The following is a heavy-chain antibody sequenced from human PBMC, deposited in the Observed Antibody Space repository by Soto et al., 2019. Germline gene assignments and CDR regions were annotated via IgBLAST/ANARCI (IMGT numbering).Heavy chain of an antibody. CDR3: AHFGYSYGFGVY. V-gene: IGHV2-5*02. Sequence: QITLKESGPTLVKPTQTLTLTCTFSGFSLSTSGVGVGWIRQPPGKALEWLALIYWDDDKRYSPSLKSRLTIPKDTSKYLVVLTMTNMDPVDTATYYCAHFGYSYGFGVYWGQGTLVTVSS. CDR1: GFSLSTSGVG. D-gene: IGHD5-18*01. J-gene: IGHJ4*02. CDR2: IYWDDDK.